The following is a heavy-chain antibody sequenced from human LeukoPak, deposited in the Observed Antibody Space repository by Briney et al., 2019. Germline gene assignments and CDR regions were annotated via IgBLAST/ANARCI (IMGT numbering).Heavy chain of an antibody. D-gene: IGHD6-13*01. CDR3: ARESPKTRAGYSSSWYESAFDY. CDR1: GGTFSSYA. J-gene: IGHJ4*02. Sequence: SVKVSCKASGGTFSSYAISWVRQAPGQGLEWMGGIIPIFGTANYAQKFQGRVTITADESTSTAYMELSSLRSEDTAVYYCARESPKTRAGYSSSWYESAFDYWGQGTLVTVSS. V-gene: IGHV1-69*01. CDR2: IIPIFGTA.